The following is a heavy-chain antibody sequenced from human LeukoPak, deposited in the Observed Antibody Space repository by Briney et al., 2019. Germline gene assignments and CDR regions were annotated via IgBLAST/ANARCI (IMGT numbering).Heavy chain of an antibody. CDR2: FHPSGTT. Sequence: PSETLSLICSVSGNSVINDNSIWSWIRQHPEKGLEWIGHFHPSGTTYYSPSLRSRLTISIDTSNNHFSLEMTSMTAADTAVYYCTKGADDYKTGYWGQGTLVTVSS. CDR1: GNSVINDNSI. D-gene: IGHD5-24*01. V-gene: IGHV4-31*02. CDR3: TKGADDYKTGY. J-gene: IGHJ1*01.